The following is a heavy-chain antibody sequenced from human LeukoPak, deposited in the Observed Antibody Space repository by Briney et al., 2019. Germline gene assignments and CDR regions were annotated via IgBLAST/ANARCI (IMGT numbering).Heavy chain of an antibody. J-gene: IGHJ4*02. CDR2: IYSGGST. D-gene: IGHD3-22*01. Sequence: SGGSLRLSCAASGFTVSSNYMSWVRQAPGKGLEWVSVIYSGGSTYYADSVGGRFTISRDNSKNTLYLQMNSLRAEDTAVYYCARDVGYYYNTDDYWGQGTLVTVSS. CDR3: ARDVGYYYNTDDY. CDR1: GFTVSSNY. V-gene: IGHV3-66*01.